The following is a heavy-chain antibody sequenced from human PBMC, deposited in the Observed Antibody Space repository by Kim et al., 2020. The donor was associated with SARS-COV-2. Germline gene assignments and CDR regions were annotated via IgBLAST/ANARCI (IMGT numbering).Heavy chain of an antibody. CDR2: IYSGGST. J-gene: IGHJ4*02. V-gene: IGHV3-66*01. CDR1: GFTVSSNY. Sequence: GGSLRLSCAASGFTVSSNYMSWVRQAPGKGLEWVSVIYSGGSTYYADSVKGRFTISRDNFKNTLYLQMNSLKAEDTAVYYCAKKYTYGPWEFDSWGQGTLVTVSS. D-gene: IGHD5-18*01. CDR3: AKKYTYGPWEFDS.